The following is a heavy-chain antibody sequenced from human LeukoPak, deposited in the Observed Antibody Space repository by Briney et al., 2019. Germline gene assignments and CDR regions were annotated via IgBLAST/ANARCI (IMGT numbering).Heavy chain of an antibody. Sequence: SSETLSLTCSVSGGSISSYYWSWIRQPPGKGLEWIGYTHYSGSTNYNPSLKSRVTISVDTSRSQFSLKLSSVTAADTAVYYCARVYYSRSYDYWYFDIWGRGTLVTVSS. CDR2: THYSGST. D-gene: IGHD6-13*01. J-gene: IGHJ2*01. CDR3: ARVYYSRSYDYWYFDI. CDR1: GGSISSYY. V-gene: IGHV4-59*01.